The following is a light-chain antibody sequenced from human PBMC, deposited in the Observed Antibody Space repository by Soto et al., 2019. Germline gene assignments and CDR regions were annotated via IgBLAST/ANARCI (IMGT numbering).Light chain of an antibody. Sequence: QSVLAQPASVSGSPGQSITPSCTGTSSDVGSYNLVSWYQQHPGKAPKLMIYEVSKRPSGVSNRFSGSKSGNTASLTIPGLQAEDEADYYCCSYAGSSTPYVFGTGTKVTVL. V-gene: IGLV2-23*02. CDR2: EVS. CDR3: CSYAGSSTPYV. J-gene: IGLJ1*01. CDR1: SSDVGSYNL.